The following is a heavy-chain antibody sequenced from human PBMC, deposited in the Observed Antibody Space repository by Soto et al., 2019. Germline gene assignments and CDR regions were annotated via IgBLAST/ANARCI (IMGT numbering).Heavy chain of an antibody. CDR3: ARDKRDLRFLEWSYYFDY. Sequence: GVSLRLSCAASGFTFSSSAMHWVRQAPGKGLEWVAVISYDGSNKYYADSVKGRFTISRDNSKNTLYLQMNSLRAEDTAVYYCARDKRDLRFLEWSYYFDYWGQGTLVTVSS. V-gene: IGHV3-30-3*01. CDR1: GFTFSSSA. CDR2: ISYDGSNK. J-gene: IGHJ4*02. D-gene: IGHD3-3*01.